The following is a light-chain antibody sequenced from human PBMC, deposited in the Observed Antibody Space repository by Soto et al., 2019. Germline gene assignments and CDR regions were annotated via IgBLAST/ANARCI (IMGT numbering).Light chain of an antibody. CDR1: SSDVGNYNH. Sequence: QSVLTQPASVSGSPGQSVTISCTGTSSDVGNYNHVSWYQQHPGKAPKLIIYEVDERPSGVPDRFSGSKSGNTASLTVSGLQAEDEADYYCSSYVGSNNFPDVFGTGTKLTVL. CDR2: EVD. CDR3: SSYVGSNNFPDV. V-gene: IGLV2-8*01. J-gene: IGLJ1*01.